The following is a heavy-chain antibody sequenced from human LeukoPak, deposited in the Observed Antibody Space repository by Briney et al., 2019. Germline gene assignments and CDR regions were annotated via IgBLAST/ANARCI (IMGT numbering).Heavy chain of an antibody. CDR3: VSYYHGSGSYYNDAFDV. Sequence: ASVKVSCKASGYTFISYDINWVRQATGQRLERMGWINPNSGGTVYAQKFKGRVTMTRDTSISTAYMELSGLRPDDTAIYYCVSYYHGSGSYYNDAFDVWGQGAMVTVSS. D-gene: IGHD3-10*01. CDR2: INPNSGGT. V-gene: IGHV1-2*02. J-gene: IGHJ3*01. CDR1: GYTFISYD.